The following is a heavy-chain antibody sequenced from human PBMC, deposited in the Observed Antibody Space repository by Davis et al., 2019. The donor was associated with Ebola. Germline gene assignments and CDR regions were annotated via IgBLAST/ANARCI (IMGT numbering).Heavy chain of an antibody. D-gene: IGHD2-15*01. CDR1: GYTFTGYY. J-gene: IGHJ4*02. CDR3: ARPPYGCSGGSCAYSFDY. Sequence: ASVKVSCKASGYTFTGYYMHWVRQAPGQGLEWMGWINPNSGGTNYAQKFQGRVTMTRDTSISTAYMELSRLRSDDTAVYYCARPPYGCSGGSCAYSFDYWGQGTLVTVSS. V-gene: IGHV1-2*02. CDR2: INPNSGGT.